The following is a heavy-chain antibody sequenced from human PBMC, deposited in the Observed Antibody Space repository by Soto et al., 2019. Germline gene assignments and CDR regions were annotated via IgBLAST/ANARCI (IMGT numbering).Heavy chain of an antibody. J-gene: IGHJ4*02. CDR2: IWYDGSNK. D-gene: IGHD1-26*01. Sequence: QVQLVESGGGVVQPGKSLRLSCAASGFSFSNYAMHWVRQAPGKGLEWVAVIWYDGSNKYYADSVKGRFTISKDNSQTTVYLQMNSLRAEDTAVYYCTRGTYGGSRYYFDSWGQGTLVNVSS. CDR1: GFSFSNYA. CDR3: TRGTYGGSRYYFDS. V-gene: IGHV3-33*01.